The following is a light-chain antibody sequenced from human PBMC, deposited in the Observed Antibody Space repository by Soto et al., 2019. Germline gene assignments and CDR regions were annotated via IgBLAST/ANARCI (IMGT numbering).Light chain of an antibody. V-gene: IGKV1-5*03. J-gene: IGKJ1*01. CDR3: QQNIQYSSA. CDR2: KAS. Sequence: IQMNHSRSALSGSVGYTVTITCRASQTIISWLAWYQQKPGKAPKLLIYKASTLKSGVPSRFSGSGSGTEFTLTISRLEPEDFAIYYCQQNIQYSSAFGQGTKVDIK. CDR1: QTIISW.